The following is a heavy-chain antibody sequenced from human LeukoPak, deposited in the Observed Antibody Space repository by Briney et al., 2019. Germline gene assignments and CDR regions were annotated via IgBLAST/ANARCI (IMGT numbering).Heavy chain of an antibody. D-gene: IGHD3-10*01. J-gene: IGHJ4*02. CDR1: GYTFTSYG. CDR3: ARDRGRGYYGSGSYYRSPFDY. CDR2: ISAYNGNT. Sequence: VASVKVSCKASGYTFTSYGISWVRQAPGQGLEWMGWISAYNGNTNYAQKLQGRVTMTTDTSTSTAYMELRSLRSDDTAVYYCARDRGRGYYGSGSYYRSPFDYWGQGTLVTVSS. V-gene: IGHV1-18*01.